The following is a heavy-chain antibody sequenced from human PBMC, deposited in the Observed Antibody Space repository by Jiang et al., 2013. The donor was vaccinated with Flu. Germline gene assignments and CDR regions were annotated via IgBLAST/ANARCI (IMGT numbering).Heavy chain of an antibody. CDR2: IYPGDSDT. CDR3: ARIQRGGYNSYYYGMDV. V-gene: IGHV5-51*01. D-gene: IGHD5-24*01. J-gene: IGHJ6*01. Sequence: GAEVKKPGESLKISCKGSGYIFTNFWIGWVRQMPGKGLEWMGIIYPGDSDTRYSPSLQGQVTISVDKSISTAYLQWSSLKASDSAMYYCARIQRGGYNSYYYGMDVWGQRDHGHRLL. CDR1: GYIFTNFW.